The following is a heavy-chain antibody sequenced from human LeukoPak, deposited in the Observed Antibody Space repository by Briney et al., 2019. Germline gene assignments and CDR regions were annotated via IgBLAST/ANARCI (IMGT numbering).Heavy chain of an antibody. CDR3: AKEAAARGHAFDI. CDR2: ISWNSGSI. D-gene: IGHD6-13*01. J-gene: IGHJ3*02. CDR1: GFTFDDYA. Sequence: GGSLRLSCAASGFTFDDYAMHWVRQAPGKGLEWVSGISWNSGSIGYADSVKGRFTISRDNAKNSLYLQMNSLRAEDMALYYCAKEAAARGHAFDIWGQGTMVTVSS. V-gene: IGHV3-9*03.